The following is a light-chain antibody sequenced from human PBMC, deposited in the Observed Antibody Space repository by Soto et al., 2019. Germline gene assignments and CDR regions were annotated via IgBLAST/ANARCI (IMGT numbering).Light chain of an antibody. Sequence: EIVLTQSPGSLSLSAGDSAALSCRASQSVSSSYLAWYQQKTGQAPRILIYGDSTRATGFPDRFSGSRSGTEFNLTISRLQSEDFAIYYCQNYDNWPITFGQGTRLEIK. CDR2: GDS. CDR1: QSVSSSY. J-gene: IGKJ5*01. CDR3: QNYDNWPIT. V-gene: IGKV3-20*01.